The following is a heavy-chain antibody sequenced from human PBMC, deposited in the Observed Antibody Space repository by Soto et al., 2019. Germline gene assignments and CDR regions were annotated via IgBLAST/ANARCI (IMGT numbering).Heavy chain of an antibody. J-gene: IGHJ4*02. D-gene: IGHD2-15*01. CDR2: ISYDGSNK. V-gene: IGHV3-30*18. Sequence: GGSLRLSCAASGFTFSSYGMHWVRQAPGKGLEWVAVISYDGSNKYYADSVKGRFTISRDNSKNTLYLQMNGLRAEDTAVYYCAKDLARKAGGGGSCYDYWGQGTLVTVSS. CDR1: GFTFSSYG. CDR3: AKDLARKAGGGGSCYDY.